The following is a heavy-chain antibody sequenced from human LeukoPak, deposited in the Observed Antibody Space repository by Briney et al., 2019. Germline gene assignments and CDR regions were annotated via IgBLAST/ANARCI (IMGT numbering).Heavy chain of an antibody. CDR2: INHSGST. CDR1: GGSFSGYY. V-gene: IGHV4-34*01. Sequence: SETLSLTCAVYGGSFSGYYWSWIRQPPGKGLEWIGEINHSGSTNYNPSLKSRVTISVDTSKNQFSLKLSSVTAADTAVYYCATLPGPPPYPVGASHDYWGQGTLVTVSS. CDR3: ATLPGPPPYPVGASHDY. J-gene: IGHJ4*01. D-gene: IGHD1-26*01.